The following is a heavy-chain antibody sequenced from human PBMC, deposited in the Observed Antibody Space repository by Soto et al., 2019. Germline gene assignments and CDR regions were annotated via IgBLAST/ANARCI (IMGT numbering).Heavy chain of an antibody. D-gene: IGHD1-1*01. Sequence: EVQLVESGGGLVQPGGSLRLSCTVSGFTFCDYWMTWVRQAPGKGLEWVANMNQDGSEKYYVDSVQGRFAISRDNAKNSLYLQMHSLSAEDTAVYYCASQRVSYAMDVWGQGTTVTVSS. CDR1: GFTFCDYW. CDR3: ASQRVSYAMDV. V-gene: IGHV3-7*05. CDR2: MNQDGSEK. J-gene: IGHJ6*02.